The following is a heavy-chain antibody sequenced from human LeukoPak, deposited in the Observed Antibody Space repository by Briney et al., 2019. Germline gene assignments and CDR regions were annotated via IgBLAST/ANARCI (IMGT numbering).Heavy chain of an antibody. J-gene: IGHJ4*02. Sequence: PGGSLRLSCEGSGFTFDSYAMSWVRQSPGEGLEWVSAVTGTGGNTYHADSVRDRFTTSRDNSKNTVYLQMNSLRAEDTAIYYCAKVHGSGNHRFDFWGQGTLVTVSS. CDR1: GFTFDSYA. CDR3: AKVHGSGNHRFDF. CDR2: VTGTGGNT. V-gene: IGHV3-23*01. D-gene: IGHD3-10*01.